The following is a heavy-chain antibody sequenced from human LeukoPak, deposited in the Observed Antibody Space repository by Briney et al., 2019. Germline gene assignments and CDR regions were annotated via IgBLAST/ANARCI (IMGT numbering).Heavy chain of an antibody. CDR1: GGTFSSYA. D-gene: IGHD5-24*01. J-gene: IGHJ4*02. Sequence: SVKVSCKASGGTFSSYAISWVRQAPGQGLEWMGGIIPIFGTANYAQKFQGRVTITADESTSTAYMELSSLRSEDTAVYYCARAQRWLQSKYYFDHWGQGTLVTVSS. CDR3: ARAQRWLQSKYYFDH. CDR2: IIPIFGTA. V-gene: IGHV1-69*13.